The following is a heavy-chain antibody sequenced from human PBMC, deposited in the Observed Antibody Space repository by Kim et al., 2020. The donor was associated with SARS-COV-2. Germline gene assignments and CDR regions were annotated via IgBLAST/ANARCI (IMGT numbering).Heavy chain of an antibody. CDR1: GFTFSDYD. CDR3: ARYSTLCGMNG. D-gene: IGHD6-13*01. Sequence: GGSLRLSCAASGFTFSDYDMPWIRQAPGKGLEWISNISNSGSTTYYADSVKGRFTISRDNAKNTLYLQMNSLRAEDTAAYYCARYSTLCGMNGCCHGTT. V-gene: IGHV3-11*01. CDR2: ISNSGSTT. J-gene: IGHJ6*02.